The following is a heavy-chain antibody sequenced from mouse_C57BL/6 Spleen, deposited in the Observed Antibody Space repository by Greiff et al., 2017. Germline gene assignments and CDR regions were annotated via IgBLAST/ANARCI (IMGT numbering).Heavy chain of an antibody. CDR2: IDPSDSYT. CDR3: ARGKRMDY. V-gene: IGHV1-50*01. J-gene: IGHJ4*01. CDR1: GYTFTSYW. D-gene: IGHD2-1*01. Sequence: QVQLQQPGAELVKPGASVKLSCKASGYTFTSYWMQWVKQRPGPGLEWIGKIDPSDSYTNYNQKFKGKATLTVDTSSSTAYMQLSSLTSEDSAVYYCARGKRMDYWGQGTSVTVSS.